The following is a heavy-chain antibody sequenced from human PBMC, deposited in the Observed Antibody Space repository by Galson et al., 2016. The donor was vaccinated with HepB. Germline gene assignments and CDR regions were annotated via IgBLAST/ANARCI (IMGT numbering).Heavy chain of an antibody. Sequence: ETLSLTCSVSGGSISTYSYYWGWIRQSPEKGLEWIGNIYHTGSTYYNPSLKSRVTISIDTSNNHFSMNLTSLTAADTGVFYCTRQATSGWYDSWGQGSLVIVSS. CDR1: GGSISTYSYY. V-gene: IGHV4-39*01. CDR2: IYHTGST. J-gene: IGHJ5*02. CDR3: TRQATSGWYDS. D-gene: IGHD6-19*01.